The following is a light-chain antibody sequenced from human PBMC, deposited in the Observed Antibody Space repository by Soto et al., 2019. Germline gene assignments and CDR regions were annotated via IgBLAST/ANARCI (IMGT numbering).Light chain of an antibody. CDR2: KIS. CDR3: MQDTQFPWT. J-gene: IGKJ1*01. Sequence: IVLTQTPLSSSVTLGQAASISCRSSQSLVDSDGNTYLSWLQQRPGQPPRLLIYKISNRLSGVPDRFSGSGAGTYFTLKISRVEAEDVGLYYCMQDTQFPWTFGQGTKVDIK. V-gene: IGKV2-24*01. CDR1: QSLVDSDGNTY.